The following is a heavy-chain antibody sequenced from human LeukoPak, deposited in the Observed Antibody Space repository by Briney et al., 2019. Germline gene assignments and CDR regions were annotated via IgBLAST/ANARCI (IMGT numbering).Heavy chain of an antibody. V-gene: IGHV3-53*01. CDR1: GFIVSSNH. D-gene: IGHD2-15*01. CDR3: ASLRYCSGGSCR. Sequence: GGSLRLSCAVSGFIVSSNHMSWVRQAPGKGLEWVSIIYSGGNTYYTDSVKGRFTISRDNSKNTLYLQMNSLRAEDTAVYYCASLRYCSGGSCRWGQGTLVTVSS. CDR2: IYSGGNT. J-gene: IGHJ4*02.